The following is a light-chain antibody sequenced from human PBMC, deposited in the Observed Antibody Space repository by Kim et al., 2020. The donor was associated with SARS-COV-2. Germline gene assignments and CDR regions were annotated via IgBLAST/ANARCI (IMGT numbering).Light chain of an antibody. CDR2: AAS. CDR1: QDISNW. Sequence: LGDRVPIPCRSSQDISNWLAWDQQKPGNAPKLLIYAASTLHSVVPSRFSGSGSGTDFTLTISSLQPEDLATCYCQQANSFPITSGPGTRLEIK. J-gene: IGKJ5*01. CDR3: QQANSFPIT. V-gene: IGKV1-12*01.